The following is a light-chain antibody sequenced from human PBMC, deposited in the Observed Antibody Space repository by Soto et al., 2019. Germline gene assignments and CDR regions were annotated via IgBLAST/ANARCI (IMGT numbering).Light chain of an antibody. Sequence: SALTQPASVSGSPGQSITISCTGTSSNDGDYNLVSWYQQHPGKAPKLIIYEGTSRPSGVSSRFSGSKSGNTASLTVAGLQAEDEGDYYCCSHAGINTFALFGGGTKLTVL. CDR2: EGT. V-gene: IGLV2-23*01. CDR1: SSNDGDYNL. J-gene: IGLJ3*02. CDR3: CSHAGINTFAL.